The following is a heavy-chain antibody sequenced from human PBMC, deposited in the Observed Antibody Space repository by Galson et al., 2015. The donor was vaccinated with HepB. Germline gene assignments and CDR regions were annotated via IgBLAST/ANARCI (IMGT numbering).Heavy chain of an antibody. Sequence: SLRLSCAASGFTFNTYGMNWVRQAPGKALEWISYIGPGDDTYYADSEKGRFTISRDNAKNSLYLQLSSLRGGDTAVYYCARESYNVWRGDYWGQGTLVTVSS. CDR1: GFTFNTYG. V-gene: IGHV3-48*01. CDR3: ARESYNVWRGDY. J-gene: IGHJ4*02. D-gene: IGHD5-24*01. CDR2: IGPGDDT.